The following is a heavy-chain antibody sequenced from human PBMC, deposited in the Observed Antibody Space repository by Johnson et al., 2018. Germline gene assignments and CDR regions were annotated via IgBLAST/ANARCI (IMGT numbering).Heavy chain of an antibody. Sequence: VQLGQSGGGLVKPGGSLRLSCAASGFTFSSYWMSWVRQAPGKGLEWVANIKQDGSEKYYVASVKGRIPISKDNAKNSPYLQMNSLRAEDTAVYYCARDRSWTPLNAFDIWGQGTMVTVSS. CDR1: GFTFSSYW. CDR3: ARDRSWTPLNAFDI. J-gene: IGHJ3*02. CDR2: IKQDGSEK. D-gene: IGHD1-14*01. V-gene: IGHV3-7*01.